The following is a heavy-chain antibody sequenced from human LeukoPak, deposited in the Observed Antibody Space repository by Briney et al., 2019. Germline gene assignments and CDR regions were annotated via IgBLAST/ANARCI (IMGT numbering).Heavy chain of an antibody. CDR3: ARTSGSYAYNRGYYFDY. D-gene: IGHD1-26*01. Sequence: PSETLSLTCTVSGGSISSYYWSWIRQPPGKGLEWIGYIYYSGSTNYNPSLKSRVTISVDTSKNQFSLKLSSVTAADTAVYYCARTSGSYAYNRGYYFDYWAREPWSPSPQ. CDR2: IYYSGST. CDR1: GGSISSYY. V-gene: IGHV4-59*08. J-gene: IGHJ4*02.